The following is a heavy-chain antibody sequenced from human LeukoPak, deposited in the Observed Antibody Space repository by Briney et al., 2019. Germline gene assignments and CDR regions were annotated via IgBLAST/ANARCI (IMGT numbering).Heavy chain of an antibody. J-gene: IGHJ4*02. Sequence: SETLSLTCTVSGGSISSYYWNWIRQHPGKGLEWIGYIYSSGSTCYNPSLKSRLSISVDTSKNQFSLKLSSVTAADTAVYYCARLTPPNSGYGGAYLDYWGQGTLVTVSS. CDR2: IYSSGST. CDR1: GGSISSYY. CDR3: ARLTPPNSGYGGAYLDY. V-gene: IGHV4-59*06. D-gene: IGHD5-12*01.